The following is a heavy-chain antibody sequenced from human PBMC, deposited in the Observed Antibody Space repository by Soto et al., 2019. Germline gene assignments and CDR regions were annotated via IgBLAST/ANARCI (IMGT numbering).Heavy chain of an antibody. V-gene: IGHV1-46*01. Sequence: ASVKVSCKASGYNFTSYYMHWVRQAPGQGLEWMGIIDPSGGSTSYAQKFQGRVSMTRDTSTSTAHMELNSLRSEDTAVYYCANQPIDSSGYYYGYYWGQGTLVTVSS. CDR2: IDPSGGST. CDR3: ANQPIDSSGYYYGYY. D-gene: IGHD3-22*01. J-gene: IGHJ4*02. CDR1: GYNFTSYY.